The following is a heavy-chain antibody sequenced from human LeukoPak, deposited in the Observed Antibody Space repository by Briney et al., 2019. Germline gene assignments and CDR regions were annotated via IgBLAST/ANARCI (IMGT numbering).Heavy chain of an antibody. CDR2: INPNSGGT. D-gene: IGHD1-26*01. V-gene: IGHV1-2*02. CDR1: GGTFSSYA. Sequence: GASVKVSCKASGGTFSSYAISWVRQAPGQGLEWMGGINPNSGGTNYAQKFQGRVTMTRDTSISTAYTELSRLRSDDTAVYYCARVSWELHAHYFDYWGQGTLVTVSS. CDR3: ARVSWELHAHYFDY. J-gene: IGHJ4*02.